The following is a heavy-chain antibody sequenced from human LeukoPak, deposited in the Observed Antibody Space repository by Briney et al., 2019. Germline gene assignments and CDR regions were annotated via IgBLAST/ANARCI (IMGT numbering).Heavy chain of an antibody. CDR1: GFTVSSNY. CDR3: ARGGYSYGLNRDY. CDR2: IYSGGST. J-gene: IGHJ4*02. Sequence: GGSLRLSCAASGFTVSSNYMSWVRQAPGKGLEWVSVIYSGGSTYYADSVKGRFTISRDNSKNTLYLQMNSLRAEDTAVYYCARGGYSYGLNRDYWGQGTLVTVSS. V-gene: IGHV3-53*01. D-gene: IGHD5-18*01.